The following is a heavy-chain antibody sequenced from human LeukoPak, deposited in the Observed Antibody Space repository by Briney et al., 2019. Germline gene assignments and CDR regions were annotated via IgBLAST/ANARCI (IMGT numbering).Heavy chain of an antibody. D-gene: IGHD3-22*01. Sequence: ASVKVSCKASGYTFTSYDINWVRQATGQGLEWMGWMNPNSGNTGYAQKFQGRVTMTRNTSISTAYMELSSLRSEDTAVYYCARGVRGYYDSSGYYFNDDFDIWGQGTMVTVSS. J-gene: IGHJ3*02. CDR1: GYTFTSYD. CDR2: MNPNSGNT. V-gene: IGHV1-8*01. CDR3: ARGVRGYYDSSGYYFNDDFDI.